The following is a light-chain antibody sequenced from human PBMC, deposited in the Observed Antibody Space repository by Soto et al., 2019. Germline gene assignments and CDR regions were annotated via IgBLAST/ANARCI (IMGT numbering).Light chain of an antibody. V-gene: IGKV3-20*01. Sequence: EIVLTQSPATLSLSPGEEATLSCRASQSVSSSYLAWYQQKPGQAPRLLISGASNRATGIPDRFSGSGSGTDFTLTISSLQTEDIGTYYCQQYDILPITFGRGTLLEIK. CDR2: GAS. J-gene: IGKJ5*01. CDR1: QSVSSSY. CDR3: QQYDILPIT.